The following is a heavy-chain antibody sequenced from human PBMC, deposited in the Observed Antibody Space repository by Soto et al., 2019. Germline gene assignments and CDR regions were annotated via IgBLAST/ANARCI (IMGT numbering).Heavy chain of an antibody. CDR1: GGSVSSGSYY. CDR3: AIDQFDSSSWLGSSSYYYGMDV. Sequence: QVQLQESGPGLVKPSETLSLTCTVSGGSVSSGSYYWSWIRQPPGKGLEWIGYIYYSGSTNYNPFLKSRVTISVDTSKNQFSLKLSSVTAADTAVYNCAIDQFDSSSWLGSSSYYYGMDVWGQGTTVTVSS. V-gene: IGHV4-61*01. CDR2: IYYSGST. D-gene: IGHD6-13*01. J-gene: IGHJ6*02.